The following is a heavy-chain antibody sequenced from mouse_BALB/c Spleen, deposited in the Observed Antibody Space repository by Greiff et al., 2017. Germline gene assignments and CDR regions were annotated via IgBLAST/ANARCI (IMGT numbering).Heavy chain of an antibody. CDR2: ILPGSGST. CDR3: ARRISYYDYPMDY. Sequence: QVQLQQSGAELMKPGASVKISCKATGYTFSSYWIEWVKQRPGHGLEWIGEILPGSGSTNYNEKFKGKATFTADTSSNTAYMQLSSLTSEDSAVYYCARRISYYDYPMDYWGQGTSVTVSS. V-gene: IGHV1-9*01. D-gene: IGHD2-4*01. CDR1: GYTFSSYW. J-gene: IGHJ4*01.